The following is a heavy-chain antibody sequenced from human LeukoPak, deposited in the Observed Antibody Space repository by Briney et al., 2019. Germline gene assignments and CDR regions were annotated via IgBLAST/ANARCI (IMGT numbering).Heavy chain of an antibody. CDR2: INHSGST. CDR1: GGSFSGYY. V-gene: IGHV4-34*01. Sequence: SETLSLTCAVYGGSFSGYYWSWIRQPPGKGLEWIGEINHSGSTNYNPSLKSRVTISVDTSKNQFSLKLSSVTAADTAVFYCARVRFSSSSWSFDYWGQGTLVTVSS. D-gene: IGHD6-13*01. J-gene: IGHJ4*02. CDR3: ARVRFSSSSWSFDY.